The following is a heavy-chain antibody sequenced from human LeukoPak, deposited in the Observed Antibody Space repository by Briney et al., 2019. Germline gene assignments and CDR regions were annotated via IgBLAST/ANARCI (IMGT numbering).Heavy chain of an antibody. CDR3: VGVSGSYYYYYYGMDV. D-gene: IGHD3-10*01. J-gene: IGHJ6*04. CDR2: ISYDGSNK. V-gene: IGHV3-30*03. Sequence: GGSLRLSCAASGFTFSSYGMHWVRQAPGKGLEWVAVISYDGSNKYYADSVKGRFTISRDNSKNTLYLQMNSLRAEDTAVYYCVGVSGSYYYYYYGMDVWAKRTTVTVSS. CDR1: GFTFSSYG.